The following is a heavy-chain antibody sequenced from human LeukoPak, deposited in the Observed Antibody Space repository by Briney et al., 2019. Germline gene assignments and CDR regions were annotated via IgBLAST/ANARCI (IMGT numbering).Heavy chain of an antibody. CDR1: VYTLTELS. J-gene: IGHJ4*02. D-gene: IGHD1-1*01. V-gene: IGHV1-24*01. Sequence: ASVSVSCKVSVYTLTELSMHWVRQAPGKGLEWMGGFDPEDGETIYAQKFQDRVTMTEDTSTDTAYMELSSLRSEDTAVYYCATYQIGYNWNADWGQGTLVTVSS. CDR2: FDPEDGET. CDR3: ATYQIGYNWNAD.